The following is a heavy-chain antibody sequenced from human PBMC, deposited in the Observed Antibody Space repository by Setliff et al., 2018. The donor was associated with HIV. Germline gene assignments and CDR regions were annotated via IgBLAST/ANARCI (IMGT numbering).Heavy chain of an antibody. CDR3: ASTVVVDYYMDV. CDR2: ISPDNANT. J-gene: IGHJ6*03. V-gene: IGHV1-2*02. D-gene: IGHD2-21*01. CDR1: GYTFTDYF. Sequence: ASVKVSCKSSGYTFTDYFMHWVRQAPGQGLEWMGWISPDNANTRISRRFRGRVTMTRDTSINTAYMELSGLRSDDTAVYYCASTVVVDYYMDVWGKGTTVTVSS.